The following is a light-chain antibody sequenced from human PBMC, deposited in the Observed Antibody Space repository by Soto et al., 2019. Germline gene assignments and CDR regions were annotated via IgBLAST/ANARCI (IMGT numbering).Light chain of an antibody. CDR3: EQSYRTPPT. V-gene: IGKV1-39*01. CDR2: EAS. CDR1: QRIGNN. Sequence: DIQMTQSPSSLSASVGDRVTITCRASQRIGNNLNWYQQKPGKAPKLLISEASTLQRGVPSRFSGSGSGTDFTLTISSLQPEDFATYYCEQSYRTPPTFDQGTKVEI. J-gene: IGKJ1*01.